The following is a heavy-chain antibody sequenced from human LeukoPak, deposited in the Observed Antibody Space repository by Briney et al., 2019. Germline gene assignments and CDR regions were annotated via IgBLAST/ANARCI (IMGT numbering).Heavy chain of an antibody. J-gene: IGHJ6*02. V-gene: IGHV3-30*03. CDR2: ISYDGSNK. CDR3: ARIPGGYYYAMDV. CDR1: EFTFSRHG. Sequence: GRSLRLSCAPSEFTFSRHGMHWVRQAPGKGLEWVAVISYDGSNKYYADSVKGRFTISRDNSKNSLYLQMNSLRDEDTAVYYCARIPGGYYYAMDVWGQGTTVTVSS. D-gene: IGHD3-16*01.